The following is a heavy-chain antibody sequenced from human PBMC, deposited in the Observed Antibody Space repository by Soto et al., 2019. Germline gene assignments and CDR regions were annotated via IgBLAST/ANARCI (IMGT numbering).Heavy chain of an antibody. CDR3: ASLMAPIAAADNFDS. CDR1: GFTFSSYA. V-gene: IGHV3-30-3*01. J-gene: IGHJ4*02. Sequence: GGSLRLSCAASGFTFSSYAMHWVRQAPGKGLEWVAVISYDGSNKYYADSVKGRFTISRDNSKNTLYLQMNSLRAEDTAVYYCASLMAPIAAADNFDSWGQGTLVTVSS. D-gene: IGHD6-13*01. CDR2: ISYDGSNK.